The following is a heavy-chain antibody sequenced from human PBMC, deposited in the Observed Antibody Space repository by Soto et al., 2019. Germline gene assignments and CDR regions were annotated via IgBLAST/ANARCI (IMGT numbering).Heavy chain of an antibody. CDR1: GFTFSSYG. V-gene: IGHV3-30*03. D-gene: IGHD3-16*01. CDR2: ISYDGSNK. CDR3: GRTFRDGLLGLDP. Sequence: GGSLRLSCAASGFTFSSYGMHWVRQAPGKGLEWVAVISYDGSNKYYADSVKGRFTISRDNSKNTLYLQMNSLRAEDAAIYYCGRTFRDGLLGLDPWGQGTLVTVSS. J-gene: IGHJ5*02.